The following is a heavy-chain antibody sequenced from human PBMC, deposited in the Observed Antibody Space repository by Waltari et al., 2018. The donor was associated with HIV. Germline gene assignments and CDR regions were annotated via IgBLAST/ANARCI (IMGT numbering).Heavy chain of an antibody. V-gene: IGHV3-33*01. Sequence: QVQLVESGGGVVQPGRSLRLSCAASGFTFRSHGLPWAHQAPGKGLEWVAVIWYDGSNKYYADSVKGRFTISRDNSKNTLYLQMNSLRAEDTAVYYCARDSGSGYHVDYWGQGTLVTVSS. CDR1: GFTFRSHG. CDR2: IWYDGSNK. CDR3: ARDSGSGYHVDY. J-gene: IGHJ4*02. D-gene: IGHD3-22*01.